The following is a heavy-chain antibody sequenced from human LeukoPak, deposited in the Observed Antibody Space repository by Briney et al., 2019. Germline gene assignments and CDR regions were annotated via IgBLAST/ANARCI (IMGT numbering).Heavy chain of an antibody. CDR3: ASPRVPSSSFSWFDP. D-gene: IGHD6-13*01. Sequence: ASVKVSCKASGYTFTSYYMHWVRQAPGQGLEWMGIINPSGGSTSYAQKFQGRVTMTRDMSTSTVYMELSSLRSEDTAVYYCASPRVPSSSFSWFDPWGQGTLVTVSS. J-gene: IGHJ5*02. CDR2: INPSGGST. V-gene: IGHV1-46*01. CDR1: GYTFTSYY.